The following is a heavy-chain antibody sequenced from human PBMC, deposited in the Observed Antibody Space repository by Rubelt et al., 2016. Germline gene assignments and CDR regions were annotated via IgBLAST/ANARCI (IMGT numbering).Heavy chain of an antibody. CDR1: GGSFSGYY. Sequence: QVQLQQWGAGLLKPSETLSLTCAVYGGSFSGYYWSWIRQPPGKGLEWIGYVHYTGSTNYNPSLESRVVISVDTSKNQFSRRLSAVTAADTAVYYCRRDGYHNGGYYFDYWGQGTPVTVSS. V-gene: IGHV4-34*02. D-gene: IGHD5-24*01. CDR2: VHYTGST. J-gene: IGHJ4*02. CDR3: RRDGYHNGGYYFDY.